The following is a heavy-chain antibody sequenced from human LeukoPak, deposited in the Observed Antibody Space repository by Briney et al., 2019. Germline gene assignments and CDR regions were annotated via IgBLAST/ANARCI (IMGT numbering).Heavy chain of an antibody. CDR1: GYTFTSYG. J-gene: IGHJ6*02. D-gene: IGHD6-6*01. CDR2: ISAYNGNT. Sequence: ASVKVSCKASGYTFTSYGIIWVRQAPGQGLEWMGWISAYNGNTNYAQKLQGRVTMTTDTSTSTAYMELRSLRSDDTAVYYCARDWAASSSSRYYYGMDVWGQGTTVTVSS. CDR3: ARDWAASSSSRYYYGMDV. V-gene: IGHV1-18*01.